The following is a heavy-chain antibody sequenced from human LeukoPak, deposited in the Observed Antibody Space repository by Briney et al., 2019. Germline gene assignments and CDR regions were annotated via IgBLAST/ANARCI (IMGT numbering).Heavy chain of an antibody. CDR2: INPNSGGT. Sequence: ASVKVSCKASGYPFTGYYMHWVRQAPGQGLEWMGWINPNSGGTNYAQKFQGRVTMTRDTSISTAYMELSRLRSDDTAVYYCARAISRIQLWLPDYWGQGTLVTVSS. D-gene: IGHD5-18*01. V-gene: IGHV1-2*02. J-gene: IGHJ4*02. CDR3: ARAISRIQLWLPDY. CDR1: GYPFTGYY.